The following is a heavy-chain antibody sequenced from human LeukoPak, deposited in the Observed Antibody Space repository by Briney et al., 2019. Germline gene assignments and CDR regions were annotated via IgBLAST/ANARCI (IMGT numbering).Heavy chain of an antibody. J-gene: IGHJ3*02. Sequence: PGGSLRLSCAASGFTFSSYSMNWVRQAPGKGLEWVSSISSSSSYIYYADSVKGRFTISRDNAKNSLYLQMNSLRAEDTAVYYCARDGGGGGAFDIWGQGTMVTVSS. D-gene: IGHD3-16*01. CDR1: GFTFSSYS. CDR3: ARDGGGGGAFDI. V-gene: IGHV3-21*01. CDR2: ISSSSSYI.